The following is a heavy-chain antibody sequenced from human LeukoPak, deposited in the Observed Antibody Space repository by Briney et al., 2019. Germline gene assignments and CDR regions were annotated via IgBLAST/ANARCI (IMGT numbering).Heavy chain of an antibody. Sequence: ASVKVSCKASGYTFTSYYMHWVRQAPGQGLEWMGIINPSGGSTSYAQKFQGRVTMTRDTSTSTAYMELSSLRSEDTAVYYCAREFWGDYLDYWGQGTLVTVSS. D-gene: IGHD3-3*01. J-gene: IGHJ4*02. CDR3: AREFWGDYLDY. CDR1: GYTFTSYY. V-gene: IGHV1-46*01. CDR2: INPSGGST.